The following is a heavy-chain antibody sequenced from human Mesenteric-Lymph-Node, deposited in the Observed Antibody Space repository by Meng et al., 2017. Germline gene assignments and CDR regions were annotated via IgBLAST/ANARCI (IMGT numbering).Heavy chain of an antibody. V-gene: IGHV2-5*02. CDR2: IYWDDDK. CDR1: GFPLTTSGTG. J-gene: IGHJ4*02. CDR3: AHKNRIFDY. Sequence: SGPTLVKPTETLTLTCTFSGFPLTTSGTGVGWIRQPPGKALEWLALIYWDDDKRYSPSLKSRLTITKDTSKNQVVLTMTNMDPVDTATYYCAHKNRIFDYWGQGTLVTAPQ. D-gene: IGHD2/OR15-2a*01.